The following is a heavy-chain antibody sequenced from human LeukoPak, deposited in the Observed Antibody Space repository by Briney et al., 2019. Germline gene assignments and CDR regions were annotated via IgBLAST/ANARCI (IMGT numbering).Heavy chain of an antibody. CDR3: AKDQGQAVVPRRFDY. V-gene: IGHV3-23*01. CDR2: INYSGGST. D-gene: IGHD2-2*01. Sequence: GSLRLSCAASGFSFSTYAMSWVRHAPPKGLEWVSTINYSGGSTYSAASVKSRFTISRDTSRNTLYLQMDNLRAEDTAVYYCAKDQGQAVVPRRFDYWGEGTLVTVSS. J-gene: IGHJ4*02. CDR1: GFSFSTYA.